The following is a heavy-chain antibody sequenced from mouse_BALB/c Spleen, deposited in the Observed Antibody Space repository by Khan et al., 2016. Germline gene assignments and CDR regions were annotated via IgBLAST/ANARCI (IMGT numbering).Heavy chain of an antibody. CDR3: ARSYGYRGFAY. CDR2: ISYSGST. J-gene: IGHJ3*01. Sequence: EVQLQESGPGLVKPSQSLSLTCTVTGYSITSDYAWNWIRQFPGNKLEWMGFISYSGSTSYNPSLKSRISITRDTSKNQFFLQLNSVTTEDTVTYYCARSYGYRGFAYWGQGTLVTVSA. D-gene: IGHD2-2*01. V-gene: IGHV3-2*02. CDR1: GYSITSDYA.